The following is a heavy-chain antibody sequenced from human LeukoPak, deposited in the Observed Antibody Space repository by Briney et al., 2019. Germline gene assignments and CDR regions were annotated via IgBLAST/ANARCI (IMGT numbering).Heavy chain of an antibody. CDR3: ARGQREIFGVVIHFDY. J-gene: IGHJ4*02. CDR1: GGSISSSSYY. CDR2: IYYSGST. D-gene: IGHD3-3*01. V-gene: IGHV4-39*07. Sequence: SETLSLTCTVSGGSISSSSYYWGWIRQPPGKGLEWIGSIYYSGSTYYNPSLKSRVTISVDTPKNQFSLKLSSVTAADTAVYYCARGQREIFGVVIHFDYWGQGTLVTVSS.